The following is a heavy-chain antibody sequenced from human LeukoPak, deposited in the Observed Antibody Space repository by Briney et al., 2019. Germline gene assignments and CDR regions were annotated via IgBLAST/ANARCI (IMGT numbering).Heavy chain of an antibody. V-gene: IGHV4-59*01. CDR1: GGSISSYY. CDR2: IYYSGST. CDR3: ARSQYSSSLHGMDV. J-gene: IGHJ6*02. D-gene: IGHD6-13*01. Sequence: SETLSLTCTVSGGSISSYYWSWIRQPPGKGLEWIGYIYYSGSTNYNPSLKSRVTISVDTSKNQFSLELSSVTAADTAVYYCARSQYSSSLHGMDVWGQGTTVTVSS.